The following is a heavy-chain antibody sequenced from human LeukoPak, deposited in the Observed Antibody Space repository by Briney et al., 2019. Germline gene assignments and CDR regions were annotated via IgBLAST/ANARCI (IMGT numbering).Heavy chain of an antibody. Sequence: SETLSLTCTVSGGSITSYYWSWIRQPPGKGLEWIGYVSYSGSTNYNPSLKSRVTISVDTSKNQFSLKLSSVTAADTAVYYCASGGYCSSTTCYPNWFDPWGQGTLVTVSS. V-gene: IGHV4-59*01. CDR2: VSYSGST. CDR3: ASGGYCSSTTCYPNWFDP. CDR1: GGSITSYY. D-gene: IGHD2-2*01. J-gene: IGHJ5*02.